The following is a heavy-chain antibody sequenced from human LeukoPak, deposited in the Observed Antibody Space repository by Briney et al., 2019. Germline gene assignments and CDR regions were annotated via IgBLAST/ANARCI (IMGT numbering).Heavy chain of an antibody. J-gene: IGHJ4*02. CDR2: ISGSGGST. V-gene: IGHV3-23*01. D-gene: IGHD3-9*01. Sequence: GGSLRLSCAASGFTFSSYAMSWVRQAPGKGLEWVSAISGSGGSTYYADSVKGRFTISRGNSKNTLYLQMNSLRAEDTAVYYCAKQSSLAYYDILTGDQFDCWGQGTLVTVSS. CDR3: AKQSSLAYYDILTGDQFDC. CDR1: GFTFSSYA.